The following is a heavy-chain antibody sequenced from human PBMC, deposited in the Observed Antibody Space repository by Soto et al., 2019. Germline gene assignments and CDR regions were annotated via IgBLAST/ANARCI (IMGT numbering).Heavy chain of an antibody. Sequence: EVHLVESGGGLVQPGRSLRLSCTASGFTFDDAMHWVRQVPGKGLEWVSSISWNSGNIVYADSVKGRFXXXRDSAXXXXXXXXXXXRTEDTALYYCAKGAVTSIFGYFDYWGQGTLXXVSS. CDR1: GFTFDDA. CDR3: AKGAVTSIFGYFDY. J-gene: IGHJ4*02. D-gene: IGHD3-3*01. V-gene: IGHV3-9*01. CDR2: ISWNSGNI.